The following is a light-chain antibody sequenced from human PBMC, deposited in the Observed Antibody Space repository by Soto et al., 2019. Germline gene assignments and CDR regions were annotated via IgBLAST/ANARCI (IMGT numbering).Light chain of an antibody. Sequence: IVLTQSPGTLSFSPGERATLSCRASQSVSSNSLAWYHQKPGQPPRLLMYGASSRATGIPDRFSGSGSGTDFTLTITRLEPEDFAVYYCQQYGSSLITSGQGTRLEIK. CDR3: QQYGSSLIT. CDR1: QSVSSNS. CDR2: GAS. J-gene: IGKJ5*01. V-gene: IGKV3-20*01.